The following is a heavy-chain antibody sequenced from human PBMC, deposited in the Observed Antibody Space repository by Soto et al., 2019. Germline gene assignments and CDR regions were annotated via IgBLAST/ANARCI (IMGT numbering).Heavy chain of an antibody. CDR1: GDFVRSVGFD. CDR2: IYNGGST. CDR3: ARAPVGLDTISYFDY. Sequence: LSLIYSVSGDFVRSVGFDFAGLRRLPGKGLEWIGYIYNGGSTYYRPSLESRMHMSLDATRNHYSLRLTSVTAADTAVYFCARAPVGLDTISYFDYWGQGKLVTVS. V-gene: IGHV4-30-4*01. J-gene: IGHJ4*02. D-gene: IGHD3-3*01.